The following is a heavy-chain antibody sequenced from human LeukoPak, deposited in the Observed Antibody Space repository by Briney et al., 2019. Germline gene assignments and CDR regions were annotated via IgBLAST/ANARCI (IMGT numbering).Heavy chain of an antibody. J-gene: IGHJ4*02. CDR2: ISYDGSNK. CDR3: AKPPPYYYDSSGYYSFDY. D-gene: IGHD3-22*01. Sequence: PGRSLRLSCAASGFTFSSYGMHWVRQAPGKGLEWVAVISYDGSNKYYADSVKGRFTISRDNSKNTLYLRMNSLRAEDTAVYYCAKPPPYYYDSSGYYSFDYWGQGTLVTVSS. CDR1: GFTFSSYG. V-gene: IGHV3-30*18.